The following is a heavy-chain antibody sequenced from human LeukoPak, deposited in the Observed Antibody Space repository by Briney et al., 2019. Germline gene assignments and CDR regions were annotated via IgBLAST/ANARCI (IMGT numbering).Heavy chain of an antibody. V-gene: IGHV3-74*01. Sequence: TGGSLRLSCAASGFNFSSYWMHWVRQAPGKGLVWISRINYDGTTTSYADSVKGRFTISRDNSKNTLYLQMNSLRAEDTAVYYCAKDTGYRPRDDAFDIWGQGTMVTVSS. CDR3: AKDTGYRPRDDAFDI. D-gene: IGHD5-18*01. CDR1: GFNFSSYW. CDR2: INYDGTTT. J-gene: IGHJ3*02.